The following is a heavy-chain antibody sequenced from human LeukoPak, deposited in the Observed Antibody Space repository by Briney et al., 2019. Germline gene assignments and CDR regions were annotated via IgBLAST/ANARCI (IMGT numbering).Heavy chain of an antibody. CDR1: GFTFSSYW. J-gene: IGHJ4*02. V-gene: IGHV3-74*01. CDR3: ASIWVTTRGGVSDY. Sequence: PGGSLRLSCAASGFTFSSYWMHWVRQAPGKGLVWVSRINSDGSSTSYEDSVKGRFTISRDNAKNTLYLQMNSLRAEDTAVYYCASIWVTTRGGVSDYWGQGTLVTVSS. CDR2: INSDGSST. D-gene: IGHD4-17*01.